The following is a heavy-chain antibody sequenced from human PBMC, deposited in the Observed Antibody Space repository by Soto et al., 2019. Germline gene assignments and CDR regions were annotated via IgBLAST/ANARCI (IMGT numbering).Heavy chain of an antibody. CDR3: ARGVGFGYYYYHMDL. J-gene: IGHJ6*04. D-gene: IGHD3-10*01. Sequence: RSLTCTVSGGPFNNISDYWSWVRQPPGKGLEWIGYIYYSGSADYNPSLGSRVTISLDTSKNQFSLKLSSVTTADTAVYYCARGVGFGYYYYHMDLWGKGTTVTVSS. CDR1: GGPFNNISDY. CDR2: IYYSGSA. V-gene: IGHV4-61*01.